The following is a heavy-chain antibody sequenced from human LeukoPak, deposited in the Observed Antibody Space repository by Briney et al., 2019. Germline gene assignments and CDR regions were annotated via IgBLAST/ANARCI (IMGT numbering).Heavy chain of an antibody. CDR3: ARRYCSGGSCIPDY. CDR2: IDPNTGDT. V-gene: IGHV1-2*02. CDR1: GYTFTSYG. J-gene: IGHJ4*02. D-gene: IGHD2-15*01. Sequence: GASVKVSCKASGYTFTSYGISWVRQAPAPGHGLEWMGWIDPNTGDTIYAQKFQGRVTMSRDTSIATAYMELTRLTSDDTAVYYCARRYCSGGSCIPDYWGQGTLVTVSS.